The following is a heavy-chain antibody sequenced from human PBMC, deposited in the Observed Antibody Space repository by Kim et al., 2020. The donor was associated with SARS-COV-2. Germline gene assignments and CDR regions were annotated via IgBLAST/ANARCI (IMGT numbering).Heavy chain of an antibody. J-gene: IGHJ5*02. CDR3: AAGKMSSSWYRWFDP. V-gene: IGHV4-4*02. D-gene: IGHD6-13*01. CDR1: GGSISSSNW. Sequence: SETLSLTCAVSGGSISSSNWWSWVRQPPGKGLEWIGEIYHSGSTNYNPSLKSRVTISVDKSKNQFSLKLSSVTAADTAVYYCAAGKMSSSWYRWFDPWGQGTLVTVSS. CDR2: IYHSGST.